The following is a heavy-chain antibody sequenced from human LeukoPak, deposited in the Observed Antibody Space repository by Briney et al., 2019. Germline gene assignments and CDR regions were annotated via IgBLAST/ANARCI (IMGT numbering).Heavy chain of an antibody. V-gene: IGHV1-2*02. CDR3: ARTNSSSWWYFDY. J-gene: IGHJ4*02. D-gene: IGHD6-13*01. CDR1: GYTFTDYY. CDR2: INPNSGGT. Sequence: ASVKVSCKASGYTFTDYYPHWVRQAPGQGLEWMGWINPNSGGTNYARKFQGRVTMTRDTSISTAYMELTRLTSDDTAVYYCARTNSSSWWYFDYWGQGTLVTVSS.